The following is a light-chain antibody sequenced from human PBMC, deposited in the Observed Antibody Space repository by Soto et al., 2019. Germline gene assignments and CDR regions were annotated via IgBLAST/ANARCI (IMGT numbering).Light chain of an antibody. CDR2: SAS. CDR3: QKFNTAPLT. V-gene: IGKV1-27*01. J-gene: IGKJ5*01. CDR1: QAISVY. Sequence: DIQMTQSPSSLSASVGDRVTITCRASQAISVYLAWYQQKPGKVPKLLIYSASTLQSGVPSRFSGSGSGPDFTLTISSLQPEDVATYYFQKFNTAPLTFGQGTRLEIK.